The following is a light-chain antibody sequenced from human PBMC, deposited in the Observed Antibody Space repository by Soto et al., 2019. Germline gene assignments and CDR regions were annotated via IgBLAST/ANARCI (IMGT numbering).Light chain of an antibody. Sequence: EIVLTQSPGTLSLSPGERATLSCRASQSVTNNYLAWYQQKPGQGPRLVIYAASGRATGIPDRFSGSGSGTDFTLTISRLEPEDVAVYYCQQYVTSRTFGQGTKVEIK. V-gene: IGKV3-20*01. CDR1: QSVTNNY. CDR2: AAS. J-gene: IGKJ1*01. CDR3: QQYVTSRT.